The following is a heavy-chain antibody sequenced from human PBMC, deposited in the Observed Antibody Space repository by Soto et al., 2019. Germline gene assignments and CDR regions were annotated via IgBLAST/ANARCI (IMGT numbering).Heavy chain of an antibody. J-gene: IGHJ5*02. D-gene: IGHD3-16*01. CDR1: GFSVSDNY. Sequence: EVQLVESGGGLVQPGGSLRLSCAASGFSVSDNYISLVRQAPGKGLEWISVIYSSGDTYYADSVKGRLTISRDNSRNTLYPQIKDLRVEDADIYDFARDPGYGRGASFDPWGQGIPVTVSS. CDR3: ARDPGYGRGASFDP. V-gene: IGHV3-66*01. CDR2: IYSSGDT.